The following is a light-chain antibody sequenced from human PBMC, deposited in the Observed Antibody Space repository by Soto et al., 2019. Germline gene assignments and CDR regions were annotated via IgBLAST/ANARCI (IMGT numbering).Light chain of an antibody. Sequence: QSALTQPPSASGSPGQSVTIFCTGTSSDIGSCNYVSWYQQHPGKAPKLIIYEVIKRPSGVPDRFSGSKSGNTASLTVSGLQADDEADYYCSSYADSNNWELVFGGGTKLTVL. CDR1: SSDIGSCNY. CDR3: SSYADSNNWELV. J-gene: IGLJ3*02. CDR2: EVI. V-gene: IGLV2-8*01.